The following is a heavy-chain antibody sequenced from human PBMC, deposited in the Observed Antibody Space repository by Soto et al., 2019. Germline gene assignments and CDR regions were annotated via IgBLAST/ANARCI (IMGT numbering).Heavy chain of an antibody. CDR3: AKTANGWFSAFDI. D-gene: IGHD6-19*01. V-gene: IGHV3-23*01. CDR2: ISGSGGTT. J-gene: IGHJ3*02. CDR1: GFTFSSYA. Sequence: EVQLLESGGGLVQPGGSLRLSCAASGFTFSSYAMSWVRQAPGKGLKWVSAISGSGGTTYYADSVKGRFTFSRDNSKNTLYLQMSSLRAEETAAYYCAKTANGWFSAFDIWGQGTLVTVSS.